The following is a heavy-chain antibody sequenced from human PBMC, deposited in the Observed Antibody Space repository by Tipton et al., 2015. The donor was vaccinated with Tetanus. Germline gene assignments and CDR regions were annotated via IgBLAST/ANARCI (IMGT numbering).Heavy chain of an antibody. CDR3: ARAPNRISRAPDY. Sequence: QVQLVQSGAEMKKPGSSVKVSCKASGGTFTNYALSWVRQAPGQGLEWVGGITPIFGTTNSAPKFQGRVTITADESTNTAYMELSSLRSEDTAVYYCARAPNRISRAPDYWGQGTQITVSS. CDR2: ITPIFGTT. CDR1: GGTFTNYA. V-gene: IGHV1-69*01. D-gene: IGHD1-14*01. J-gene: IGHJ4*02.